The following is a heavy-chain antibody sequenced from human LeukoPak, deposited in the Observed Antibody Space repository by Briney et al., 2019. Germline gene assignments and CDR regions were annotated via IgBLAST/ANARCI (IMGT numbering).Heavy chain of an antibody. V-gene: IGHV3-21*01. J-gene: IGHJ4*02. CDR1: GFTFSTYM. Sequence: PGGSLRLSCAASGFTFSTYMMNWVRQAPGKGLEWVSSINNRGNYIYYADSVKGRFTISRDNAKNSLYLQMNSLRAEDTAVYYCAREDGVVGASSAFDYWGQGILVTVSS. CDR3: AREDGVVGASSAFDY. D-gene: IGHD1-26*01. CDR2: INNRGNYI.